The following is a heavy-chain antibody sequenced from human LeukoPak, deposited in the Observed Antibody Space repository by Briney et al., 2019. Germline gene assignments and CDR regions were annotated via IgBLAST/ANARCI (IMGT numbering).Heavy chain of an antibody. CDR3: ASPPRVRWSDAFDI. Sequence: PSETLSLTCTVSGGSISSSSYYWGWIRQPPGKGLEGMGSIYYRGSTYYNPSLKSRVTISVDTSKNQFSLKLSSVTAADTAVYYCASPPRVRWSDAFDIWGQGTMVTVSS. CDR2: IYYRGST. J-gene: IGHJ3*02. D-gene: IGHD6-13*01. V-gene: IGHV4-39*01. CDR1: GGSISSSSYY.